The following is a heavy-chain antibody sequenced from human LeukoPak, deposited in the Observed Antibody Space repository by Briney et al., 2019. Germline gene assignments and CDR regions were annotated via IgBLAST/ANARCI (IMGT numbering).Heavy chain of an antibody. Sequence: GGSLRLSCAASGFTFSNYWMHWVRQAPGKGLVWVSSIKGDGTSTNYADSVKGRFTISRDNAKNTLYLQMNSLRAEDTALYYCARGPLYSSSWYYFDYWGQGTLLTVSS. V-gene: IGHV3-74*01. D-gene: IGHD2-2*01. J-gene: IGHJ4*02. CDR1: GFTFSNYW. CDR3: ARGPLYSSSWYYFDY. CDR2: IKGDGTST.